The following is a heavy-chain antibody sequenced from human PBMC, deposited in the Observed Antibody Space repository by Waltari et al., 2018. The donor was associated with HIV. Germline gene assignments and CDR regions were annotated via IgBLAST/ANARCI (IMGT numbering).Heavy chain of an antibody. CDR1: GGTFSSYA. CDR2: IIPIFGTA. J-gene: IGHJ4*02. D-gene: IGHD3-22*01. Sequence: QVQLVQSGAEVKKPGSSVKVSCKASGGTFSSYAISWVRQAPGQGLEWMGGIIPIFGTANYAQKFQGRVTITADKSTSTAYMELSSLRSEDTAVYYCASMNYDSSGYYYSPTNYFDYWGQGTLVTVSS. V-gene: IGHV1-69*06. CDR3: ASMNYDSSGYYYSPTNYFDY.